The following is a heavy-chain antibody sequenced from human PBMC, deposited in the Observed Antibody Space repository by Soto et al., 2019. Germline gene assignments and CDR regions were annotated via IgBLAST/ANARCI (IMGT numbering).Heavy chain of an antibody. Sequence: LRLSCAASGFTFTTYAIHWVRQAPGKGLEWVAVISNDGRGKYYADSVKGRFTISRDNSKNTLYLQMNSLRSDDTAVYYCARDQCFGGGRSCYYFDFWGQGTLVTVSS. D-gene: IGHD2-15*01. CDR2: ISNDGRGK. V-gene: IGHV3-30*04. CDR1: GFTFTTYA. CDR3: ARDQCFGGGRSCYYFDF. J-gene: IGHJ4*02.